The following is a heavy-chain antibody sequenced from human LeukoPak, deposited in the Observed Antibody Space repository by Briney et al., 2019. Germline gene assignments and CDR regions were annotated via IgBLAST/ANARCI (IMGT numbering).Heavy chain of an antibody. D-gene: IGHD3-3*01. CDR2: ITSDSGGT. V-gene: IGHV1-2*02. CDR3: ARAKVYYDDTMEYYEGDAFDI. J-gene: IGHJ3*02. CDR1: GYTLTADYY. Sequence: ASVKVSCKASGYTLTADYYMHWVRQAPGQGLEWMGWITSDSGGTNYAQKFQGRVTMTRDTSISTAYMELSRLRSDDTAVYYCARAKVYYDDTMEYYEGDAFDIWGQGTLVTVSS.